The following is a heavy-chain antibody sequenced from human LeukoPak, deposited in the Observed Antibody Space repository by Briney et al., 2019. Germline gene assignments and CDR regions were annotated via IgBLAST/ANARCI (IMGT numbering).Heavy chain of an antibody. CDR2: ISSSSSTI. V-gene: IGHV3-48*01. CDR1: GFTFSSYS. CDR3: ARDDGVVPAAKGDAFDI. J-gene: IGHJ3*02. Sequence: PGGTLRLSCAASGFTFSSYSMNWVRQAPGKGLEWVSYISSSSSTIYYADSVKGRFTISRDNAKNSLYLQMNSLRAEDTAVYYCARDDGVVPAAKGDAFDIWGQGTMVTVSS. D-gene: IGHD2-2*01.